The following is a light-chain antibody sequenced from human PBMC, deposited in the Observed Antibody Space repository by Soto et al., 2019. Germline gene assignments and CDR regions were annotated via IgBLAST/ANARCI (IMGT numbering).Light chain of an antibody. CDR1: SGDIGAYNY. Sequence: QSVLTQPRSVSGSPGQSVTFSCTGTSGDIGAYNYVSWYQFHPGKAPKMIIYDVNKRPSGVPDRFSGSKSGNTASLTLSWLEAEEEDDYYCCSYAHTSRVFGGGTKVTVL. J-gene: IGLJ3*02. CDR3: CSYAHTSRV. V-gene: IGLV2-11*01. CDR2: DVN.